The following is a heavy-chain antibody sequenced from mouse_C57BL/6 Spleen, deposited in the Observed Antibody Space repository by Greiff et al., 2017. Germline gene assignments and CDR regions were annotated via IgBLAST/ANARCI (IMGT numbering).Heavy chain of an antibody. Sequence: QVHVKQSGAELARPGASVKLSCKASGYTFTSYGISWVKQRTGQGLEWIGEIYPRSGNTYYNEKFKGKATLTADKSSSTAYMELRSLTSEDSAVYFCAYDYEDAMDYWGQGTSVTVSS. CDR3: AYDYEDAMDY. D-gene: IGHD2-4*01. J-gene: IGHJ4*01. CDR1: GYTFTSYG. V-gene: IGHV1-81*01. CDR2: IYPRSGNT.